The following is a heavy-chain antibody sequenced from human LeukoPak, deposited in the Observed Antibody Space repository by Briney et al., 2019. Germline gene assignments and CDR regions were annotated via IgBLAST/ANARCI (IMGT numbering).Heavy chain of an antibody. J-gene: IGHJ4*02. CDR3: AKDTPSPNSGFYHY. Sequence: GGSLRLSCAASGFTFSSYGMHWVRQAPGKGLEWVAVIWYDGSNKYYADSVKGRFTISRDNSKNTLYLQMNSLRAEDTAVYFCAKDTPSPNSGFYHYWGQGTPVTVSS. V-gene: IGHV3-33*06. D-gene: IGHD1-26*01. CDR2: IWYDGSNK. CDR1: GFTFSSYG.